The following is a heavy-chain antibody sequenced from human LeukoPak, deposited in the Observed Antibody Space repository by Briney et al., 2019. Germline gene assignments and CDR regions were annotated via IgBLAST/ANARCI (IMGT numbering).Heavy chain of an antibody. V-gene: IGHV3-23*01. J-gene: IGHJ4*02. CDR1: GFTFSILD. Sequence: GGSLRLSCAASGFTFSILDMSWVRQAPGKGLEWVSAISGNGGRTYYADSVKGRFTISRDNSKNTLYLQMNSLRAEDTAVYYCARAAGSWALDYWGQGTLVTVSS. CDR2: ISGNGGRT. CDR3: ARAAGSWALDY. D-gene: IGHD6-13*01.